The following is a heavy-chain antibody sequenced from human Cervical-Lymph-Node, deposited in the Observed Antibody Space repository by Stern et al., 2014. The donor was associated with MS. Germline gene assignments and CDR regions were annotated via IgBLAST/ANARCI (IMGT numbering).Heavy chain of an antibody. Sequence: VQLVESGPEVMKPGPSVKVSCKASGGSLSNYAISWVRKPPGQGHARMGGLIIIFDTANYAQKFQGRVTITADESTSTAYMELSSLRSEDTAVYYCARASERAGYYPDYFQYWGQGTPVTVSS. D-gene: IGHD3-22*01. CDR1: GGSLSNYA. CDR2: LIIIFDTA. V-gene: IGHV1-69*01. J-gene: IGHJ1*01. CDR3: ARASERAGYYPDYFQY.